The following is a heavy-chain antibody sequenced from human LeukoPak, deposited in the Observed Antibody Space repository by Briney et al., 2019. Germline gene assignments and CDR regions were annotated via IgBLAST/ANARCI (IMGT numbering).Heavy chain of an antibody. J-gene: IGHJ4*02. CDR2: SSWNRGSI. CDR1: GCPFDDYA. D-gene: IGHD3-22*01. V-gene: IGHV3-9*01. CDR3: AKDINYYDSSGLFDY. Sequence: QPGGSLRLSCPASGCPFDDYAMHWVRQAPGKGLGWVSGSSWNRGSIRHADSVKGRFTISRDNAKNSLYLQMNTLRAEDTALYYCAKDINYYDSSGLFDYWGQGTLVTVSS.